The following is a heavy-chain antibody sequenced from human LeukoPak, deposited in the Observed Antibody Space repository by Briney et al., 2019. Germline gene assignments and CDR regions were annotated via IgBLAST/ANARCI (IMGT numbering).Heavy chain of an antibody. CDR2: ISSSGSTM. V-gene: IGHV3-48*02. CDR1: GFTFSSYG. CDR3: ATAHYCSSTNCYLGY. J-gene: IGHJ4*02. D-gene: IGHD2-2*01. Sequence: GGSLRLSCAASGFTFSSYGMHWVRQAPGKGLEWVSYISSSGSTMYYADSAKGRFTISRDNSKNMLYLQMNSLRDEDTAVYYCATAHYCSSTNCYLGYWGQGTLVTVSS.